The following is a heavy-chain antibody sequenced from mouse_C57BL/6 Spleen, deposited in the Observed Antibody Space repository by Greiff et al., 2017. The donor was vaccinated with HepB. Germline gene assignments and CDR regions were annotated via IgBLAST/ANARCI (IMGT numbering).Heavy chain of an antibody. CDR2: IDPEDGDT. D-gene: IGHD4-1*01. Sequence: EVQLQQSGAELVRPGASVKLSCTASGFNIKDYYMHWVKQRPEQGLEWIGRIDPEDGDTEYAPKFQGKATMTADTSSNTAYLQLSSLTSEDTAVYYCTTTGTGSLFAYWGQGTLVTVSA. V-gene: IGHV14-1*01. CDR3: TTTGTGSLFAY. J-gene: IGHJ3*01. CDR1: GFNIKDYY.